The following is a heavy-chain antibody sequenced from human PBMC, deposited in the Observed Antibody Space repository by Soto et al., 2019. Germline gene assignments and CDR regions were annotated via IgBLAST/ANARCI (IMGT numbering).Heavy chain of an antibody. CDR3: AMSSLAERRASYWLDP. J-gene: IGHJ5*02. Sequence: QLHLQESGPGLVKPSETLSLTCTVSGGSISSGSHYGGWIRQPPGKGLEWIGCIYYTGITYYNMSLRSRATISVDTSKIQFSLKLHSVTAADPAVYYCAMSSLAERRASYWLDPWRQGILVTVPS. CDR1: GGSISSGSHY. V-gene: IGHV4-39*01. CDR2: IYYTGIT. D-gene: IGHD2-15*01.